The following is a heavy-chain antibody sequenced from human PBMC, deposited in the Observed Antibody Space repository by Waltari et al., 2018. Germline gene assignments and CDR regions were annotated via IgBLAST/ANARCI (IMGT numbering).Heavy chain of an antibody. CDR2: ISSCSSTI. CDR3: ARDEWYYYDSSGYSGMFDY. CDR1: GFTFSSYS. Sequence: EVQLVESGGGLVQPGGSLRLSCAASGFTFSSYSMNWVRPAPGKGLEWFSYISSCSSTIYYADSVKGRFTISRDNAKNSLYLQMNSLRAEYTAVYYCARDEWYYYDSSGYSGMFDYWGQGTLVTVSS. J-gene: IGHJ4*02. V-gene: IGHV3-48*01. D-gene: IGHD3-22*01.